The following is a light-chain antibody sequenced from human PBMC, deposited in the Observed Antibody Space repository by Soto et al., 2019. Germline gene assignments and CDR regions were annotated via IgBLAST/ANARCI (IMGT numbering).Light chain of an antibody. Sequence: DIQMTQSPSSLSASVGDRVTITCRASQGISNYLAWYQQKPGKVPKLLIYAASTLQSGVPSRFSGSGSGTDFTLTIRSLQPEDVATYYCQKYNSALGTWTFGQGTKVEIK. V-gene: IGKV1-27*01. J-gene: IGKJ1*01. CDR2: AAS. CDR1: QGISNY. CDR3: QKYNSALGTWT.